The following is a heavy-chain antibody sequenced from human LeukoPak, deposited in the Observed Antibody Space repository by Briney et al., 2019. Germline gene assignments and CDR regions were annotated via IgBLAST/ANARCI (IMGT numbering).Heavy chain of an antibody. CDR1: GYTFTSYG. J-gene: IGHJ4*02. CDR3: ARGPYYDSSGYHWALDY. D-gene: IGHD3-22*01. Sequence: ASVKVSCKASGYTFTSYGISWVRQAPGQGLEWMGWISAYNGNTNYAQKLQGRVTMTTDTSTSTAYMELRSLRSDDTAVYYCARGPYYDSSGYHWALDYWGQGTLVTVSS. V-gene: IGHV1-18*01. CDR2: ISAYNGNT.